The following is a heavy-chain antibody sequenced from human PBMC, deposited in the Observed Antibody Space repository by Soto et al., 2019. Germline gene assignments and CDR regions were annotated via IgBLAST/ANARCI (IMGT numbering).Heavy chain of an antibody. Sequence: SETLSLTCAVYGGSFSGYYWSWIRQPPGKGLEWIGEINHSGSTNYNPSLKSRVTISVDTSKNQFSLKLSSVTAADTAVYYCASSITSNWGFDYWGQGTLVTVSS. CDR3: ASSITSNWGFDY. CDR2: INHSGST. D-gene: IGHD7-27*01. CDR1: GGSFSGYY. J-gene: IGHJ4*02. V-gene: IGHV4-34*01.